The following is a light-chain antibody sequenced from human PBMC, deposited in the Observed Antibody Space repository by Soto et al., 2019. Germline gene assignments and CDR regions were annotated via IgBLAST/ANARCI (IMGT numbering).Light chain of an antibody. CDR3: QQYYSTPLT. CDR2: WAS. V-gene: IGKV4-1*01. CDR1: QIVLYSSNNKNY. Sequence: DIVMTQSPDSLAVSLGERATINCKTSQIVLYSSNNKNYLTWYQQKPGQPPKLLIYWASTRESGVPDRFSGSGSGTDFTLTISSLQAEDVAVYYCQQYYSTPLTFGRGTKVDIK. J-gene: IGKJ4*01.